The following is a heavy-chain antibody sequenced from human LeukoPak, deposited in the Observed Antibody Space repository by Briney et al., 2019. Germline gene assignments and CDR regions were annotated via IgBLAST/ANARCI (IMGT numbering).Heavy chain of an antibody. V-gene: IGHV4-39*07. D-gene: IGHD6-13*01. CDR2: IFYSGST. Sequence: SETLSLTCTVSGGSISSYYWGWIRQPPGKGLEWIGNIFYSGSTYYSPSLRSRVTISLDTSRNQFSLKLSSVTAADTAVYYCARRRKIAAAPMYYFDYWGQGTLVTVSS. J-gene: IGHJ4*02. CDR1: GGSISSYY. CDR3: ARRRKIAAAPMYYFDY.